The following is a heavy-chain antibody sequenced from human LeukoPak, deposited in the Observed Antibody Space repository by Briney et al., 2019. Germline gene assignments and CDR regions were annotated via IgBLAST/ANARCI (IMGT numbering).Heavy chain of an antibody. V-gene: IGHV4-34*01. CDR1: GGSFSGYY. CDR2: INHSGST. Sequence: SETLSLTCAVYGGSFSGYYWSWIRQPPGKGLEWIGEINHSGSTNYNPSLKSRVTISVDTSKNQFSLKLSSVTAADTAVYYCARAFNRGFDYWGQGTLVTVSS. J-gene: IGHJ4*02. D-gene: IGHD1-14*01. CDR3: ARAFNRGFDY.